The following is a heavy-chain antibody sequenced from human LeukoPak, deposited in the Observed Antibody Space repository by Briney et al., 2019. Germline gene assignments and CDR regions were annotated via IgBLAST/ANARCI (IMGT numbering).Heavy chain of an antibody. J-gene: IGHJ4*02. CDR1: GGTFSSYA. D-gene: IGHD4-11*01. V-gene: IGHV1-69*04. CDR2: IIPILGIA. CDR3: ARMVTTGAHFDY. Sequence: ASVKVSCKASGGTFSSYAISWVRQAPGQGLEWMGRIIPILGIANYAQKFQGRVTITADKSTSTAYMELSSPRSEDTAVYYCARMVTTGAHFDYWGQGTLVTVSS.